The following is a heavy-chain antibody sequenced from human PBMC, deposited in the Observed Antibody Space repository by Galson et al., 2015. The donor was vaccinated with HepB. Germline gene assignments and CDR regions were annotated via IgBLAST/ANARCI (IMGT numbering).Heavy chain of an antibody. Sequence: QSGAEVKKPGESLRISCKGSGYSFTSYWISWVRQMPGKGLEWMGRIDPSDSYTNYSPSFQGHVTISADKSISTAYLQWSSLKASDTAMYYCASQKITMVRGVIITPPRSWGQGTLVTVSS. V-gene: IGHV5-10-1*01. D-gene: IGHD3-10*01. CDR2: IDPSDSYT. CDR1: GYSFTSYW. J-gene: IGHJ5*02. CDR3: ASQKITMVRGVIITPPRS.